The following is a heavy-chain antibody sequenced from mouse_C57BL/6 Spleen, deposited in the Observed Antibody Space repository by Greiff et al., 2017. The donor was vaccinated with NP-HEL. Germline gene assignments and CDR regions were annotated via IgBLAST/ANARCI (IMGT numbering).Heavy chain of an antibody. CDR1: GFTFSDYG. CDR2: ISSGSSTI. J-gene: IGHJ1*03. V-gene: IGHV5-17*01. D-gene: IGHD1-1*02. Sequence: EVMLVESGGGLVKPGGSLKLSCAASGFTFSDYGMHWVRQAPEKGLEWVAYISSGSSTIYYADTLKGRFTLSRDNAKNTPFLQMTSLRSEDTAVYYYARRGGGYFDVWGTGTTVTVSA. CDR3: ARRGGGYFDV.